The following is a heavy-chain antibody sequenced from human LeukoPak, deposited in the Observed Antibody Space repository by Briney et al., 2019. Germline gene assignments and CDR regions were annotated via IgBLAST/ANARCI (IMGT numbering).Heavy chain of an antibody. J-gene: IGHJ6*02. Sequence: ASVKVSCKASGYTFTSHYMHWVRQAPGQGLEWMGIINPSGGSTSYAQKFQGRVTMTRDTSTSTVYMELSSLRSEDTAVYYCARDLKRSDVLRFLEWSAPYYYYGMDVWGQGTTVTVSS. V-gene: IGHV1-46*01. CDR1: GYTFTSHY. CDR2: INPSGGST. CDR3: ARDLKRSDVLRFLEWSAPYYYYGMDV. D-gene: IGHD3-3*01.